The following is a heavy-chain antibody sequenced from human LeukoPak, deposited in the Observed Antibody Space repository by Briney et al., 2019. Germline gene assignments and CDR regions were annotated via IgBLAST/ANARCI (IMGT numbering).Heavy chain of an antibody. D-gene: IGHD6-19*01. CDR1: GFMFSGYG. CDR2: IWYDGSKT. V-gene: IGHV3-33*06. J-gene: IGHJ4*02. CDR3: AKDRSSSGWPYYFDY. Sequence: GGSLRLSCAASGFMFSGYGMHWVRQAPGKGLEWVAVIWYDGSKTYYVDSVKGRFTISRDNSKNTLYLQMNSLRAEDTAVYYCAKDRSSSGWPYYFDYWGQGTLVTVSS.